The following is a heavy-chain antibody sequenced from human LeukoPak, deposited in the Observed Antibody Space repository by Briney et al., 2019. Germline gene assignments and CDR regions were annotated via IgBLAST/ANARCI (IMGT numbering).Heavy chain of an antibody. D-gene: IGHD2-2*01. CDR1: GYTFTSYY. Sequence: ASVKVSCKASGYTFTSYYMHWVRQAPGQGLEWMGIINPSGGSTSYAQKFQGRVTMTRDMSTSTVYMELSSLRSEDTAVYYCARDVGEYCSSINCHASDYWGQGTLVTVSS. J-gene: IGHJ4*02. V-gene: IGHV1-46*01. CDR3: ARDVGEYCSSINCHASDY. CDR2: INPSGGST.